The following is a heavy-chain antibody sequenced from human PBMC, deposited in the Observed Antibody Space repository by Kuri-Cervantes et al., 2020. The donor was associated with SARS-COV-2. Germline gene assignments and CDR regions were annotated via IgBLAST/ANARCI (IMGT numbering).Heavy chain of an antibody. CDR1: CYSFNNYG. J-gene: IGHJ3*02. CDR2: ISPYNGDT. D-gene: IGHD2-15*01. CDR3: AREKKTWVVVDAFEI. V-gene: IGHV1-18*01. Sequence: ASVQVSCKASCYSFNNYGINWVRQDPGQGLEWMGWISPYNGDTKYEENFPGRVTMTTDTSTNTAYMDLTSLRLDDTAVYYCAREKKTWVVVDAFEIWGQGNMVTVSS.